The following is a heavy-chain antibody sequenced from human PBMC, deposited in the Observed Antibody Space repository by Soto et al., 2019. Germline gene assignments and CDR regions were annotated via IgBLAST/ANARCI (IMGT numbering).Heavy chain of an antibody. J-gene: IGHJ6*02. V-gene: IGHV3-23*01. CDR3: AKGRSYYYYYGVDV. Sequence: EVQLLESGGGLVQPGGSLRLSCAASVFTFSSCAMGWVRQAPGKGMEWVSDILDSGASTYYAASVKGRFTISSDNSKSTRYLQMNSLRAEDTALYYCAKGRSYYYYYGVDVWGQGTTVTVSS. CDR2: ILDSGAST. CDR1: VFTFSSCA.